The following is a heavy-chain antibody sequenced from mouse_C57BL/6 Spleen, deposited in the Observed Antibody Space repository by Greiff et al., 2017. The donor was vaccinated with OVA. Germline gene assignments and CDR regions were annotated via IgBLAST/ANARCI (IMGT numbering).Heavy chain of an antibody. V-gene: IGHV5-6*01. D-gene: IGHD1-1*01. J-gene: IGHJ2*01. CDR1: GFTFSSYG. CDR2: ISSGGSYT. CDR3: ARHDYYGSSLYFDY. Sequence: EVQVVESGGDLVKPGGSLKLSCAASGFTFSSYGMSWVRQTPDKRLEWVATISSGGSYTYYPDSVKGRFTISRDNAKNTLYLQMSSLKSEDTAMYYCARHDYYGSSLYFDYWGQGTTLTVSS.